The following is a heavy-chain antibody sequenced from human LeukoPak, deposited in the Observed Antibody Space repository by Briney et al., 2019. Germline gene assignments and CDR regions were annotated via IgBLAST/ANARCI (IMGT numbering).Heavy chain of an antibody. Sequence: PGRSLRLSCAASGFTFSSNGMHWVRQAPGKGLEWVAVIWYDGSNKYYADSVKGRFTISRDNSKNTLYLQMNSLRVEDTAVYYCAREGRDTAGSRLAEDVWGKGTTVTVSS. CDR3: AREGRDTAGSRLAEDV. V-gene: IGHV3-33*01. CDR2: IWYDGSNK. J-gene: IGHJ6*04. CDR1: GFTFSSNG. D-gene: IGHD5-18*01.